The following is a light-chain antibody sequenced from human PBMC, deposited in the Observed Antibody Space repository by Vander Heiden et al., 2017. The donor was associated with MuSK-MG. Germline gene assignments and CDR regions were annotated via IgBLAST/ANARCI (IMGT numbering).Light chain of an antibody. CDR1: QSISSY. CDR3: QQSDSTPHT. CDR2: AAS. V-gene: IGKV1-39*01. J-gene: IGKJ3*01. Sequence: DIQMTQSPSSLSASVGDRVTITCRASQSISSYLNWYQQKPGKAPKLLIYAASSLQSGVPSRFSGSASGTDFTLTISSLQPEDFATYYCQQSDSTPHTFGHGTKVDIK.